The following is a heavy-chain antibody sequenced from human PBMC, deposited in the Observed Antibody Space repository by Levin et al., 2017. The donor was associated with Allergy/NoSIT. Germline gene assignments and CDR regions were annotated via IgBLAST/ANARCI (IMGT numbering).Heavy chain of an antibody. CDR2: ISYDGSNK. J-gene: IGHJ4*02. CDR1: GFTFSSYG. Sequence: LSLTCAASGFTFSSYGMHWVRQAPGKGLEWVAVISYDGSNKYYADSVKGRFTISRDNSKNTLYLQMNSLRAEDTAVYYCATQERTYYYGSGSLDYWGQGTLVTVSS. V-gene: IGHV3-30*03. CDR3: ATQERTYYYGSGSLDY. D-gene: IGHD3-10*01.